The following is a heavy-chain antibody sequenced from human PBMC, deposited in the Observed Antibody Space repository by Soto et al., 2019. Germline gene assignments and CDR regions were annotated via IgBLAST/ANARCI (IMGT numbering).Heavy chain of an antibody. CDR3: AREIVVARGASYFDY. CDR2: IWYDGSNK. D-gene: IGHD2-2*01. CDR1: GFTFNSYG. J-gene: IGHJ4*02. Sequence: GGALRLSCAASGFTFNSYGMHWVRQAPGKGLEWVAVIWYDGSNKYYAASVKGRFTISRDNSKNTLYLQMNSLRAEDTAVYYCAREIVVARGASYFDYWGPGTLVTVSS. V-gene: IGHV3-33*01.